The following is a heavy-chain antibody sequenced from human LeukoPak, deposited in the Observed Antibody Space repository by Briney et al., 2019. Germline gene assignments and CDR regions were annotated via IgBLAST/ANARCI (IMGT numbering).Heavy chain of an antibody. CDR1: GGSISSYY. CDR2: IYYSGST. Sequence: PSETLSLTCTVSGGSISSYYWSWIRQPPGKGLEWIGYIYYSGSTNYNPSLKSRVTISVDTSKNQFSLKLSSVTAADTAVYYCARLRGYCSGGSCYGRWIDYWGQGTLVTVSS. CDR3: ARLRGYCSGGSCYGRWIDY. J-gene: IGHJ4*02. V-gene: IGHV4-59*01. D-gene: IGHD2-15*01.